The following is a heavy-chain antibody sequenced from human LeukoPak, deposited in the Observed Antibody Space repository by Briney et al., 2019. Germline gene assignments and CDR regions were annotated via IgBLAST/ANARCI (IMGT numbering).Heavy chain of an antibody. CDR2: IYYRENT. Sequence: SETLSLTCTVSGGSISSGDYYWSWIRQPPGRGLEWIVYIYYRENTNYNSSRKSRVTISVYTSKNQFSLKLSSVTAADTAVYYCARGRYCSGGSCQFDYWGQGTLVTVSS. J-gene: IGHJ4*02. V-gene: IGHV4-61*08. D-gene: IGHD2-15*01. CDR3: ARGRYCSGGSCQFDY. CDR1: GGSISSGDYY.